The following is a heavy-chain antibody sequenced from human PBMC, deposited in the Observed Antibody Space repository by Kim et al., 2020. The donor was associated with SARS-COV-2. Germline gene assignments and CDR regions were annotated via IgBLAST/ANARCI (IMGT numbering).Heavy chain of an antibody. CDR2: MSFDERNI. CDR1: GISFNFYG. J-gene: IGHJ5*02. V-gene: IGHV3-30*18. CDR3: AKDVYYGSETKNNLANWFDP. D-gene: IGHD3-10*01. Sequence: GGSLRLSCAASGISFNFYGVHWIRQAPGKGLEWVAAMSFDERNIFYVDSVKGRFTISKDSSKNTVYLQMDSLRPEDTALYHCAKDVYYGSETKNNLANWFDPWGQGTLVTVSS.